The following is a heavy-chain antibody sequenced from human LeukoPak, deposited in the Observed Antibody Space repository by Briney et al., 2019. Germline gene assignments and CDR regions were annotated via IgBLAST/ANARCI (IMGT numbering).Heavy chain of an antibody. CDR1: GFTFSSYW. D-gene: IGHD2-2*01. CDR3: ASFCSGSSCALDF. J-gene: IGHJ4*02. CDR2: IKNDGSIT. Sequence: GGSLRLSCAASGFTFSSYWMHWVRQAPGKGLVWVSRIKNDGSITNYADSVKGRFTISRDNAKNTLYLQKNSLRAEDTAVYYCASFCSGSSCALDFWGQGTLVTVSS. V-gene: IGHV3-74*01.